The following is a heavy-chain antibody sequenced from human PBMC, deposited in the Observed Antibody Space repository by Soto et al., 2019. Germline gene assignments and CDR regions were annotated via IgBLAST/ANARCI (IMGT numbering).Heavy chain of an antibody. CDR1: GFTFSSYG. D-gene: IGHD4-17*01. V-gene: IGHV3-23*01. CDR3: ARDSYGGDY. CDR2: ISGSGGST. Sequence: EVQLLESGGVLVQPGGSLRLSCAASGFTFSSYGMNWVRQAPGKGLEWVSAISGSGGSTYYADFVKGRFTISRDISKNTLYLQMNSLRAEDTAIYYCARDSYGGDYWGQGTLVIVSS. J-gene: IGHJ4*02.